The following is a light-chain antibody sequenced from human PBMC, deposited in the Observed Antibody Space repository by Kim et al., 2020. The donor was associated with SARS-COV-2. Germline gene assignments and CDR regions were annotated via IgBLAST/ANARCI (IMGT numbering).Light chain of an antibody. V-gene: IGKV3-15*01. Sequence: VRPGGRVALSCRASQSVRTNLAWYQQKPGQPPRLLFSDASTRATDVPARFSATGSGTEFTLTISSLQPEDFAIYYCQHYINWPRTFGQGTKVDIK. CDR2: DAS. CDR3: QHYINWPRT. CDR1: QSVRTN. J-gene: IGKJ1*01.